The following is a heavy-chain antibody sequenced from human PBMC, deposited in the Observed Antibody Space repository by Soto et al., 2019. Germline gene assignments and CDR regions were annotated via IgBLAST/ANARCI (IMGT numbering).Heavy chain of an antibody. CDR1: GFILTSYS. J-gene: IGHJ4*02. V-gene: IGHV3-21*01. CDR2: ISSSGRYI. Sequence: GGSLRLSCAASGFILTSYSMNWVRQAPGKGLEWVSSISSSGRYIYYADSLKGRFTISRDNTKNSLYLQMNSLRAEDTAVYYCARASGHSGYDRSPPSPPIDYWGQGALVTVSS. CDR3: ARASGHSGYDRSPPSPPIDY. D-gene: IGHD5-12*01.